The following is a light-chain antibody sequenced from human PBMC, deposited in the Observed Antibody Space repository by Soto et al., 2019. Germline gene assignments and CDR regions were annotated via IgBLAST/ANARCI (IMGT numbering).Light chain of an antibody. J-gene: IGKJ1*01. Sequence: DIPMTQSPSSLAASVGDRVTITCRASQGIIDYLAWYQQKPGKAPKLLIYAASTLQSGVPSRFSGSGAGTDFTIPISSLQPEDVATYYCQKYNSAPRTFGQGTKVEIK. CDR3: QKYNSAPRT. CDR1: QGIIDY. CDR2: AAS. V-gene: IGKV1-27*01.